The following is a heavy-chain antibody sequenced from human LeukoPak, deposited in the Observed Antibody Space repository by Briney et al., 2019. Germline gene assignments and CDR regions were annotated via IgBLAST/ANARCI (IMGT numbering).Heavy chain of an antibody. CDR1: GGSISSSSYY. J-gene: IGHJ5*02. V-gene: IGHV4-39*01. CDR2: IYYSGST. CDR3: ARQDVRCFDWLPSFDP. Sequence: SETLSLTCTVSGGSISSSSYYWGWIRQPPGKGLEWIGSIYYSGSTYYNPSLKSRVTISVDTSKNQFSLKLSSVTAADTAVYYCARQDVRCFDWLPSFDPWGQGTLVTVS. D-gene: IGHD3-9*01.